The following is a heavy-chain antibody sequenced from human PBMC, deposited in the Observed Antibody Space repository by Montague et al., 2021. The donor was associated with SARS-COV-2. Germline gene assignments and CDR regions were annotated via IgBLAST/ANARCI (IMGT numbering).Heavy chain of an antibody. J-gene: IGHJ4*02. V-gene: IGHV4-59*01. CDR3: ARDFDY. CDR2: ST. Sequence: STNYNPSLNSRVTLSVDTSKNQFSLTLSAVTAADTGVYYWARDFDYWGQGNLVTVSS.